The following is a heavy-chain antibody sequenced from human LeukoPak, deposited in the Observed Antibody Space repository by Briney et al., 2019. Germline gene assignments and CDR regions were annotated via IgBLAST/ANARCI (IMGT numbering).Heavy chain of an antibody. CDR1: GYSFTSYW. J-gene: IGHJ3*02. V-gene: IGHV5-51*03. Sequence: KPGESLKISCKGSGYSFTSYWIGWVRQMPGKGLGWMGIIYPGDSDTRYSPSFQGQVTISADKSISTAYLQWSSLKASDTAMYYCARRQYSSSWSSDAFDIWGQGTMVTVSS. CDR2: IYPGDSDT. CDR3: ARRQYSSSWSSDAFDI. D-gene: IGHD6-13*01.